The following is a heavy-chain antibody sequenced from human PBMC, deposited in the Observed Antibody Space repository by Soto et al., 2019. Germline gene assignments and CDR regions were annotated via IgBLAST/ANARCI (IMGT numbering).Heavy chain of an antibody. CDR1: GFIFSRHA. J-gene: IGHJ3*02. Sequence: QVQLVESGGGVVQPGRSLRLSCAASGFIFSRHAMHWVRQAPGKGLEWVAQIWYDGSVKNYADSMKGRFTISRDSPKNTLFLQMNSLRVEDTAVYYCARDGQDLAPYAFDIWRQGTLVTVSS. CDR2: IWYDGSVK. CDR3: ARDGQDLAPYAFDI. V-gene: IGHV3-33*01.